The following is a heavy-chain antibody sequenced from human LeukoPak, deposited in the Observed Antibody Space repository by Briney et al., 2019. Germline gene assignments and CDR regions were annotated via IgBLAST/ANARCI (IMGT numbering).Heavy chain of an antibody. CDR1: GVSISSFY. V-gene: IGHV4-59*01. J-gene: IGHJ4*02. CDR2: LSYSGIT. CDR3: AKTLGSGAYYEGTFDS. Sequence: PSETLSLTCTVSGVSISSFYWSWLRQSPGKGLEWIGYLSYSGITHYNPSLKSRVTFSVDTSKKHFSLKLNSVTAADTAVYYCAKTLGSGAYYEGTFDSWGQGTPVTVSS. D-gene: IGHD1-26*01.